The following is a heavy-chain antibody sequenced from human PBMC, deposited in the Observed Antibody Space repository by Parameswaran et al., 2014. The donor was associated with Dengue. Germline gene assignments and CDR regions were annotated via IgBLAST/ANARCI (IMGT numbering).Heavy chain of an antibody. D-gene: IGHD2-2*01. CDR2: IYYSGST. Sequence: ASETLSLTCTVSGGSISSSSYYWGWIRQPPGKGLEWIGSIYYSGSTYYNPSLKSRVTISVDTSKNQFSLKLSSVTAADTAVYYCARGVVVVPASRLHYYYYGMDVWGQGTTVTVSS. J-gene: IGHJ6*02. V-gene: IGHV4-39*01. CDR1: GGSISSSSYY. CDR3: ARGVVVVPASRLHYYYYGMDV.